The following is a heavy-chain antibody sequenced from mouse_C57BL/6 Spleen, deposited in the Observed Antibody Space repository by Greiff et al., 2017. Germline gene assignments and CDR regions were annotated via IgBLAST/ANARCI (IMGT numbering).Heavy chain of an antibody. V-gene: IGHV5-6*01. J-gene: IGHJ3*01. CDR2: ISSGGSYT. CDR3: ERGDYDSPWFAY. CDR1: GFTFSSYG. D-gene: IGHD2-4*01. Sequence: EVQLQESGGDLVKPGGSLKLSCAASGFTFSSYGMSWVRQTPDKRLEWVATISSGGSYTYYPDSVKGRFTISRDNAKNTLYLQMSSLKSEDTAMYYCERGDYDSPWFAYWGQGTLVTVSA.